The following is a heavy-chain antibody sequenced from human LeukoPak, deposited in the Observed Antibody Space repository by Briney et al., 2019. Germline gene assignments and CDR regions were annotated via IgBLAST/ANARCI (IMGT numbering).Heavy chain of an antibody. V-gene: IGHV4-38-2*02. D-gene: IGHD1-26*01. Sequence: SETLSLTCTVSGYSISSDYYWGWIRQPPGKGLEWIGFIYHSGSTYYNPSLKSRVTISVDTSKNQFSLKLSSVTAADTAVYYCASLRVGANWDPWGQGTLVTVSS. CDR3: ASLRVGANWDP. CDR2: IYHSGST. J-gene: IGHJ5*02. CDR1: GYSISSDYY.